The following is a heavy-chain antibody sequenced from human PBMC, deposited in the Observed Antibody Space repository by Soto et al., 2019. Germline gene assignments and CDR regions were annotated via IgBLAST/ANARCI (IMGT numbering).Heavy chain of an antibody. V-gene: IGHV5-51*01. D-gene: IGHD3-10*01. J-gene: IGHJ4*02. CDR2: IYPGDSDT. CDR3: ALRFGQLLHRFDY. CDR1: GYSFTNYW. Sequence: KISCKGSGYSFTNYWIGWVRQMPGKGLEWMGIIYPGDSDTRYSPSFQGQVTISADKSISTAYLQWSSLKASDTAMYYCALRFGQLLHRFDYWGQGTLVNVSS.